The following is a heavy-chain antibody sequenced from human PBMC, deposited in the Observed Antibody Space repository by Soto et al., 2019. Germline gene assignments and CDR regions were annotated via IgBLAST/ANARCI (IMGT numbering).Heavy chain of an antibody. J-gene: IGHJ4*02. CDR1: GFSFSISP. V-gene: IGHV3-30-3*01. CDR3: ARDPKTSGGQHWAFNYFDS. Sequence: QVQLVESGGGVVQPGRSLRLSCEASGFSFSISPMHWVRQAPGKGPEWVALISYDGTNKFYADSVKGRFTISRDNSKSTLYLQVDSLRPEDAAVYYCARDPKTSGGQHWAFNYFDSWGKGTLVTVSS. CDR2: ISYDGTNK. D-gene: IGHD7-27*01.